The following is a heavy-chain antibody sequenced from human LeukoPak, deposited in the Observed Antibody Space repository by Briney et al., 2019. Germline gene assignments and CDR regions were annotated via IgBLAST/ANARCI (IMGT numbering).Heavy chain of an antibody. CDR1: GFGFSVYW. CDR3: ARVPTNSYGFGQ. D-gene: IGHD5-18*01. Sequence: GGSLRLSCAASGFGFSVYWMHWVRQAPGKGLVWVAHINEDGTSASHAGSVKGRFTISRDNAKNTLYLQMNSLTVEDTAVYYCARVPTNSYGFGQWGQGSLVTVSS. CDR2: INEDGTSA. V-gene: IGHV3-74*01. J-gene: IGHJ4*02.